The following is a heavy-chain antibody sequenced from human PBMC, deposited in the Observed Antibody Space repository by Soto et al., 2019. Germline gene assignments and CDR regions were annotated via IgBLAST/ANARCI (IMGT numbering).Heavy chain of an antibody. CDR2: IKSKTDGGTV. CDR3: SHGNYQYFES. Sequence: GGSLRLSCAVSGVTLSNVWMNWVRQAPGKGPEWVGRIKSKTDGGTVEYAAPVKDRFTISRDDSENTLYLQMNSLKTEDTAVYYCSHGNYQYFESWGQGTLVTVSS. CDR1: GVTLSNVW. J-gene: IGHJ4*02. V-gene: IGHV3-15*07. D-gene: IGHD4-4*01.